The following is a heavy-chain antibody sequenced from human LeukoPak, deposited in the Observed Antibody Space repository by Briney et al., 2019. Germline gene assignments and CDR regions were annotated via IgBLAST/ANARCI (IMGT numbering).Heavy chain of an antibody. J-gene: IGHJ3*02. Sequence: SVKVSCKASGGTFSSYAISWVRQAPGQGLEWMGGIIPIFGTANYAQKFQGRVTITTDESTSTAYMELSSLRSEDTAVYYSARDMWRVRGDAFDIWGQGTMVTVSS. V-gene: IGHV1-69*05. CDR1: GGTFSSYA. D-gene: IGHD6-19*01. CDR2: IIPIFGTA. CDR3: ARDMWRVRGDAFDI.